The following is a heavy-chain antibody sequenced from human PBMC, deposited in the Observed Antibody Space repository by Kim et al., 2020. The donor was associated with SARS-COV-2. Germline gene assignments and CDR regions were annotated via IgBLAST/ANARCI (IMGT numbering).Heavy chain of an antibody. CDR2: IWYDGSNK. CDR1: GFTFSSYG. D-gene: IGHD2-2*03. CDR3: ARDSGYCSSTSCLPGGY. Sequence: GGSLRLSCAASGFTFSSYGMHWVRQAPGKGLEWVAVIWYDGSNKYYADSVKGRFTISRDNSKNTLYLQMNSLRAEDTAVYYCARDSGYCSSTSCLPGGYWGQGTLVTVSS. V-gene: IGHV3-33*01. J-gene: IGHJ4*02.